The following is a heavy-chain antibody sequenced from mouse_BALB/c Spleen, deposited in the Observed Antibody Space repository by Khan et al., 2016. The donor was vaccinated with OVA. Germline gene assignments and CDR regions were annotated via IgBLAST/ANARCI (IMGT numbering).Heavy chain of an antibody. D-gene: IGHD2-3*01. CDR1: GYSITSDYA. CDR3: ARDGSRYNYAMDY. J-gene: IGHJ4*01. V-gene: IGHV3-2*02. Sequence: VQLKESGPGLVKPSQSLSLTCTVTGYSITSDYAWNWIRQFPGNKLEWMGYISYSGITNYNPALKSRISITRDTSKNQFFLQLNSVTTEDTATYYCARDGSRYNYAMDYWGQGTSVTVSS. CDR2: ISYSGIT.